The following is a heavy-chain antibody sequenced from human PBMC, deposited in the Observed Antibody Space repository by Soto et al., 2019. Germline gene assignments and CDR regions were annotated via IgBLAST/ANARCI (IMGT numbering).Heavy chain of an antibody. CDR1: GYTFTSYA. D-gene: IGHD5-18*01. V-gene: IGHV1-3*01. J-gene: IGHJ4*02. CDR3: ARRSGYSYGYSY. Sequence: ASVKVSCKASGYTFTSYAMHWVRQAPGQRLEWMGWINAGNGNTKYSQKFQGRVTITRDTSASTDYMDLSSLRSEDTAVYYCARRSGYSYGYSYWGQGTLVTVSS. CDR2: INAGNGNT.